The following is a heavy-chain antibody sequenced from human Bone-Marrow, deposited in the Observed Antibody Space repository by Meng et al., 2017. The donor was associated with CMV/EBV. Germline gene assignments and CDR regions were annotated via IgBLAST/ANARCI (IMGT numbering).Heavy chain of an antibody. D-gene: IGHD3-16*02. Sequence: GGSLRLSCAASGFTFSSYSMNWVRQAPGKGLEWVSSISSSSSYIYYADSVKGRFTISRDNAKNSLYLQMNSLRAEDTAVYYCASYPPNYVWGSYRYTWFDPCGQGTLVIVSS. V-gene: IGHV3-21*01. CDR1: GFTFSSYS. CDR2: ISSSSSYI. CDR3: ASYPPNYVWGSYRYTWFDP. J-gene: IGHJ5*02.